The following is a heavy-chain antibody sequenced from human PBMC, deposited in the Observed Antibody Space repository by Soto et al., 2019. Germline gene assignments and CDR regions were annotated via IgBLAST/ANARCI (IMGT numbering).Heavy chain of an antibody. CDR2: ISSSSSTI. Sequence: GGSLRLSCAASGFTFSSYSMNWVRQAPGKGLEWVSYISSSSSTIYYADSVKGRFTISRDNAKNSLYLQMNSLRDEDTAVYYCARDSSLWFGEFNFDYWGQGTLVTVSS. CDR1: GFTFSSYS. CDR3: ARDSSLWFGEFNFDY. D-gene: IGHD3-10*01. J-gene: IGHJ4*02. V-gene: IGHV3-48*02.